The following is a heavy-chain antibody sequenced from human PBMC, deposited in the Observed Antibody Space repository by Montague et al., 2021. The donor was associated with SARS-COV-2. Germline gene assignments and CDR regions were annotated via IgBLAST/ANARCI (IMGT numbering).Heavy chain of an antibody. CDR1: GDSIRSYH. J-gene: IGHJ6*02. V-gene: IGHV4-59*13. Sequence: SEILSLTCTVSGDSIRSYHWTWIRQPPGKGLEWIGRISDSGRTIYNPSLKSRVTISVDTSKNQFFLNLRSMVAADTAIYYCTRDRGIAAADNYYYGMDVWGPGTTVTVSS. D-gene: IGHD6-13*01. CDR2: ISDSGRT. CDR3: TRDRGIAAADNYYYGMDV.